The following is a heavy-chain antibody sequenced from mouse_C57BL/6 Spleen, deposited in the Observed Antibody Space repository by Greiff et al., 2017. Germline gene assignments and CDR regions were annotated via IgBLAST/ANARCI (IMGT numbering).Heavy chain of an antibody. CDR1: GYSITSGYY. D-gene: IGHD2-3*01. CDR2: ISYDGSN. Sequence: EVQRVESGPGLVKPSQSLSLTCSVTGYSITSGYYWNWIRQFPGNKLEWMGYISYDGSNNYNPSLKNRISITRDTSKNQFFLKLNSVTTEDTATYYCAITYDGYFDYWGQGTTLTVSS. J-gene: IGHJ2*01. V-gene: IGHV3-6*01. CDR3: AITYDGYFDY.